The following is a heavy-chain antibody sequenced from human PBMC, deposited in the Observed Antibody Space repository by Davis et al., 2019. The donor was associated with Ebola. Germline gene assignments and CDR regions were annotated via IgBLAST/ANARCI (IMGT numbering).Heavy chain of an antibody. D-gene: IGHD2-15*01. CDR1: GGSISSSSYY. Sequence: PSETLSLTCTVSGGSISSSSYYWSWIRQPPGKGLEWIGEINHSGSTNYNPSLKSQVTISVDTSKNQFSLKLSSVTAADTAVYYCARSISGGRSYYYYYYYMDVWGKGTTVTVSS. CDR2: INHSGST. V-gene: IGHV4-39*07. CDR3: ARSISGGRSYYYYYYYMDV. J-gene: IGHJ6*03.